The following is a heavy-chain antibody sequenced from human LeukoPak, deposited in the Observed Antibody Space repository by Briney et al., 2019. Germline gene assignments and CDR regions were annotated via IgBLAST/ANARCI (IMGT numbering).Heavy chain of an antibody. V-gene: IGHV4-39*01. Sequence: SETLSLTCTVSGGSISSSSYYWGWIRQPPGKGLEWIGNIYYSGSTYYNPSLKSRVTISVDTSKNQFSLKLSSVTAANTAVYYCARLSGYYDILTGYSLYFDYWGQGTLATVSS. CDR1: GGSISSSSYY. CDR2: IYYSGST. CDR3: ARLSGYYDILTGYSLYFDY. J-gene: IGHJ4*02. D-gene: IGHD3-9*01.